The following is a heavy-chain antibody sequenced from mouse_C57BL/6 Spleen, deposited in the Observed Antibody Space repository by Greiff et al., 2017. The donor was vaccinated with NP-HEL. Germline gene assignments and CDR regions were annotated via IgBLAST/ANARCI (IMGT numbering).Heavy chain of an antibody. CDR3: AREGLLLWNFFAY. V-gene: IGHV1-22*01. D-gene: IGHD2-1*01. CDR2: INPNNGGT. Sequence: EVQLQQSGPELVKPGASVKMSCKASGYTFTDYNMHWVKQSHGKSLEWIGYINPNNGGTSYNQKFKGKATLTVNKSSSTAYMELRSLTSEDSAVYYCAREGLLLWNFFAYWGQGTLVTVSA. J-gene: IGHJ3*01. CDR1: GYTFTDYN.